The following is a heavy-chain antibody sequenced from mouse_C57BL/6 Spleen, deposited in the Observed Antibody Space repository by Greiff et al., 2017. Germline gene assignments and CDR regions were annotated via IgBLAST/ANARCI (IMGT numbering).Heavy chain of an antibody. J-gene: IGHJ4*01. CDR3: ARYKITTVVATSLNCAMDY. D-gene: IGHD1-1*01. Sequence: VQLQQSGAELVKPGASVKMSCKASGYTFTSYWITWVKQRPDKGLEWIGDIYPGSGSTYYNEKFKRKATLTVDTSSSTAYMQLSSLKSEDSAVYYYARYKITTVVATSLNCAMDYWGQGTSVTVSS. V-gene: IGHV1-55*01. CDR2: IYPGSGST. CDR1: GYTFTSYW.